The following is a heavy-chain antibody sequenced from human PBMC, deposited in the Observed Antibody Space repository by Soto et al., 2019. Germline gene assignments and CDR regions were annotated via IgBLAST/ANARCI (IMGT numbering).Heavy chain of an antibody. CDR3: ARRARPDVYYMDV. CDR2: ISSNGVGT. CDR1: GFTLSGYA. V-gene: IGHV3-64*01. J-gene: IGHJ6*03. D-gene: IGHD6-6*01. Sequence: EVQLAESGGGLAQPGGSLRLSCAASGFTLSGYAMDWVRPAPGKGLEYVSGISSNGVGTYYANSVQGRFTISRDNSKNTVYLQMGSLRPEDMAVYYCARRARPDVYYMDVWGKGTTVTVSS.